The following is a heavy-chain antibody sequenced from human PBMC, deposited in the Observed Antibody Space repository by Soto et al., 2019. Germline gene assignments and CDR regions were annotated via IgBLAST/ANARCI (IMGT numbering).Heavy chain of an antibody. CDR2: INPGGSIT. CDR3: RRVPTGNHGFWNY. D-gene: IGHD3-3*01. V-gene: IGHV3-74*01. CDR1: GFTFSSYW. Sequence: EEQLVESGGGLVQPGGSLRLSCAASGFTFSSYWMHWVRQAPGKGLVWVSRINPGGSITAYAVSVMVRFTISIHNAKDPLYLPRYSPRGEASAVYYWRRVPTGNHGFWNYWGQGNLVDVAS. J-gene: IGHJ4*02.